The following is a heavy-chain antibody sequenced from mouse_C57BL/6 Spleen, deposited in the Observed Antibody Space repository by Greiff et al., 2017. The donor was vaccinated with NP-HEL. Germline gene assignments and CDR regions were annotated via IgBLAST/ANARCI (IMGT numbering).Heavy chain of an antibody. Sequence: EVQRVESEGGLVQPGSSMKLSCTASGFTFSDYYMAWVRQVPEKGLEWVANINYDGSSTYYLDSLKSRFIISRDNAKNILYLQMSSLKSEDTATYYCARVRYDGYYVDAMDYWGQGTSVTVSS. D-gene: IGHD2-3*01. CDR3: ARVRYDGYYVDAMDY. CDR1: GFTFSDYY. J-gene: IGHJ4*01. CDR2: INYDGSST. V-gene: IGHV5-16*01.